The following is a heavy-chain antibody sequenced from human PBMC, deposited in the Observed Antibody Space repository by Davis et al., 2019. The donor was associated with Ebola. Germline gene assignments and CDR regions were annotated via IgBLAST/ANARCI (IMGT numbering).Heavy chain of an antibody. J-gene: IGHJ5*02. CDR3: ARAPGVAAAGNNWFDP. Sequence: GESLKISCAASGFTVSSNYMSWVRQAPGKGLEWVSYISSSSSTIYYADSVKGRFTISRDNAKNSLYLQMNSLRDEGTAVYYCARAPGVAAAGNNWFDPWGQGTLVTVSS. V-gene: IGHV3-48*02. CDR1: GFTVSSNY. CDR2: ISSSSSTI. D-gene: IGHD6-13*01.